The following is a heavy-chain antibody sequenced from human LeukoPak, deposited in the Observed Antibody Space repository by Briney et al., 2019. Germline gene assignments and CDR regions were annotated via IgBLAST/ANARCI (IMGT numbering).Heavy chain of an antibody. CDR2: ISGSGGST. J-gene: IGHJ3*02. V-gene: IGHV3-23*01. Sequence: GGTLRLSCAASGFTFSSYGMSWVRQAPGKGLEWVSAISGSGGSTYYADSVKGRFTISRDNSINTLYLQMNSLRAEDTAVYYCAKSDTPRDIWGQGTKVTVSS. CDR1: GFTFSSYG. CDR3: AKSDTPRDI.